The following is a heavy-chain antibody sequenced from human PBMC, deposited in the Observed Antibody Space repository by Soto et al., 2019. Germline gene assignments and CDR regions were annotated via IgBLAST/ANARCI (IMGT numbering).Heavy chain of an antibody. J-gene: IGHJ6*02. V-gene: IGHV5-10-1*01. CDR2: IDPSDSYT. CDR1: GYSFTSYW. D-gene: IGHD2-15*01. Sequence: PGESLKISCKGSGYSFTSYWISWVRQMPGKGLEWMGRIDPSDSYTNYSPSFQGHVTISADKSISTAYLQWSSLKASDTAMYYCASGGYCSGGSCSRDDYGMDVWGQGTTVTVS. CDR3: ASGGYCSGGSCSRDDYGMDV.